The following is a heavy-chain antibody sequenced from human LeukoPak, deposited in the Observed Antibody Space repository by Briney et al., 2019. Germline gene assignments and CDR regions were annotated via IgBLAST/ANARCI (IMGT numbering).Heavy chain of an antibody. J-gene: IGHJ4*02. CDR2: VYYSGST. Sequence: MASETLSLTCTVSGGSISSYYWSWIRQPPGKGLEWIGYVYYSGSTNYNPSLKSRVTMSVDTSKNQLSLKLSSVTAADTAVYYCARGVYYGVVDYWGQGTLVTVSS. CDR1: GGSISSYY. CDR3: ARGVYYGVVDY. V-gene: IGHV4-59*01. D-gene: IGHD3-3*01.